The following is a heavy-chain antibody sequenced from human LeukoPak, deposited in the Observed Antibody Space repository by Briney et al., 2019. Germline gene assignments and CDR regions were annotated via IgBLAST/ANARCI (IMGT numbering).Heavy chain of an antibody. J-gene: IGHJ5*02. V-gene: IGHV1-2*02. Sequence: ASVKVSCKASGYTFTGYYMHWVRQAPGQGLEWMGWINPNGGGTNYAQKFQGRVTMTRDTSISTAYMELSRLRSDGTAVYYCAREGDIVVVPAAPVPFDPWGQGTLVTVSS. D-gene: IGHD2-2*01. CDR2: INPNGGGT. CDR1: GYTFTGYY. CDR3: AREGDIVVVPAAPVPFDP.